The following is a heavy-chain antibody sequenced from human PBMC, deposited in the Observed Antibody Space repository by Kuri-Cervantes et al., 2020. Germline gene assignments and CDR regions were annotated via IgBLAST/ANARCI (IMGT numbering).Heavy chain of an antibody. J-gene: IGHJ4*02. D-gene: IGHD6-13*01. Sequence: GESLKISCAASGFTFSSYGMHWVRQAPGKGLEWVAVIWYDGSNKYYADSVKGRFTISRDNSKNTLYLQMNSLRAEDTAVYYCARSIAAAGIELDYWGQGTPVTVSS. CDR2: IWYDGSNK. CDR1: GFTFSSYG. CDR3: ARSIAAAGIELDY. V-gene: IGHV3-33*01.